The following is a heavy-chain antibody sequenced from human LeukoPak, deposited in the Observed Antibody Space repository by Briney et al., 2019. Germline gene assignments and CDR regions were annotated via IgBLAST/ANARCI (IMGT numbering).Heavy chain of an antibody. D-gene: IGHD3-10*01. Sequence: GRSLRLSCAASGFTFSSYAMHWVRQTPGKGLEWVAVIWYDGSNEYYEESVEGRFTISRDNSKNMLYLQMNSLRAEDTAVYYCARDWSKGSYYNTYYFDYWGQGTLVTVSS. J-gene: IGHJ4*02. CDR2: IWYDGSNE. CDR3: ARDWSKGSYYNTYYFDY. V-gene: IGHV3-33*01. CDR1: GFTFSSYA.